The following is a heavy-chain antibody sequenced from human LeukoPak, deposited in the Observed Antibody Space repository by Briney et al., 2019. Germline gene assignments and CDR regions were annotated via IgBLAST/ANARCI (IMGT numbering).Heavy chain of an antibody. CDR1: GGSFSGYY. CDR2: INHSGST. D-gene: IGHD6-13*01. V-gene: IGHV4-34*01. Sequence: SETLSLTCAVYGGSFSGYYWSWIRQPPGKGLEWIGEINHSGSTNYNPSLKSRVTISVDTSKNQFSLKLSSVTAADTAVYYCARDSSSWLTQGGWFDPWGQGTLVTVSS. CDR3: ARDSSSWLTQGGWFDP. J-gene: IGHJ5*02.